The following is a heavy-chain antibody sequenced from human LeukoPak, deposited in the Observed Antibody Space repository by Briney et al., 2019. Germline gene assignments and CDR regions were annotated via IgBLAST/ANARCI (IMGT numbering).Heavy chain of an antibody. D-gene: IGHD4-17*01. CDR2: ICGSI. Sequence: RPSETLSLTCAVSGGSISSSNYWAWIRQPPGKGLEWIGHICGSIYYNPSLKSRVTMSVDTSKNQFSLKLSSVTAVDTAVYYCARKATTGPTKAAFDIWGQGTMVTVSS. CDR3: ARKATTGPTKAAFDI. J-gene: IGHJ3*02. CDR1: GGSISSSNY. V-gene: IGHV4-28*05.